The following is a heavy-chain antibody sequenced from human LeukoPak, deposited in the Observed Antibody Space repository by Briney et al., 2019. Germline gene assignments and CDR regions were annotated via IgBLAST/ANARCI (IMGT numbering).Heavy chain of an antibody. CDR1: GYTFTRYY. CDR2: INPSGGST. CDR3: ARWVNCSSTSCSFIGFDP. D-gene: IGHD2-2*01. V-gene: IGHV1-46*01. Sequence: ASVKVSCKASGYTFTRYYMHWVRQAPGQGLEWMGIINPSGGSTSYAQKFQGRVTMTRDTSTSTVYMELSSLRSEDTAVYYCARWVNCSSTSCSFIGFDPWGQGTLVTVSS. J-gene: IGHJ5*02.